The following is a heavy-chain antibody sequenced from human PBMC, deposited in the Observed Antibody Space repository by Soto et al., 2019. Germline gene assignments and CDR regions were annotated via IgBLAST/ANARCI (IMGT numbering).Heavy chain of an antibody. J-gene: IGHJ3*01. CDR3: ARPTAAPFAFEV. V-gene: IGHV4-39*02. D-gene: IGHD6-13*01. CDR2: IYYTGST. Sequence: QLQLQESGPGLVKASETLSLTCTVSGGSISSSTYYWGWIRQPPGKGLEWIGSIYYTGSTFHNPSLTSRVTMSVDTPTNHISLKLSSVTAADTAVYYCARPTAAPFAFEVWGQGAMVTIFS. CDR1: GGSISSSTYY.